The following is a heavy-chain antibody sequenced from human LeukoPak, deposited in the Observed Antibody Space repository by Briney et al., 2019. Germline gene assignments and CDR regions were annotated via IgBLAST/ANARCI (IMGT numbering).Heavy chain of an antibody. J-gene: IGHJ4*02. CDR1: GGSISSGGYS. D-gene: IGHD3-10*01. CDR2: IYHSGST. Sequence: SETLSLTCAVSGGSISSGGYSWSWIRQPPGKGLEWIGYIYHSGSTYYNPSLKSRVTISVDRSKNQFSLKLSSVTAADTAVYYCARGPPSSGTMVRGVIIYFDYWGQGTLVTVSS. CDR3: ARGPPSSGTMVRGVIIYFDY. V-gene: IGHV4-30-2*01.